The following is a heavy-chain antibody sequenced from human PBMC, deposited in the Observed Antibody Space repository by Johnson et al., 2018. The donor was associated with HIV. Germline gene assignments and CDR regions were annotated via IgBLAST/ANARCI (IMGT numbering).Heavy chain of an antibody. CDR2: ISSSGTTV. CDR3: ARVGAEDAFDI. D-gene: IGHD1-26*01. J-gene: IGHJ3*02. V-gene: IGHV3-11*04. CDR1: GFTFSDHW. Sequence: QVQLVESGGGLVQPGGSLRLSCGASGFTFSDHWMQWVRQAPGKGLEWVSYISSSGTTVYSADSVKGRFSISRDNAKHSLYLQMNSLRAEDTAVYYCARVGAEDAFDIWGQGTMVTVSS.